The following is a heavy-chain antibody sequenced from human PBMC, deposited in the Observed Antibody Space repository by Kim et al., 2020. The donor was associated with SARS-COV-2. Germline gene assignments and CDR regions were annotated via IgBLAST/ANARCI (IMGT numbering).Heavy chain of an antibody. CDR1: GFTFSSYS. Sequence: GGSLRLSXAXSGFTFSSYSMNWVRQAPGKGLEWVSSISSSSSYIYYADSVKGRFTISRDNAKNSLYLQMNSLRAEDTAVYYCARAYSSGWTYFDYWGQGTLVTVSS. V-gene: IGHV3-21*01. CDR2: ISSSSSYI. J-gene: IGHJ4*02. D-gene: IGHD6-19*01. CDR3: ARAYSSGWTYFDY.